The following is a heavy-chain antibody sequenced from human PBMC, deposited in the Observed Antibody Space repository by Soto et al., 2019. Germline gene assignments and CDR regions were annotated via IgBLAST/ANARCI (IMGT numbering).Heavy chain of an antibody. CDR1: GFTCSSYA. V-gene: IGHV3-30-3*01. D-gene: IGHD6-6*01. CDR3: ARDPAYSSSFYGMDV. Sequence: QVQLVESGGGVVQPGRSLRLSFAASGFTCSSYAMHWVRQAPGKGLEWVAVISYDGSNKYYADAVKGRLTISRDNAKNTLYLQMNSLRAEDTAVYYCARDPAYSSSFYGMDVLDKGNTVSFAS. J-gene: IGHJ6*04. CDR2: ISYDGSNK.